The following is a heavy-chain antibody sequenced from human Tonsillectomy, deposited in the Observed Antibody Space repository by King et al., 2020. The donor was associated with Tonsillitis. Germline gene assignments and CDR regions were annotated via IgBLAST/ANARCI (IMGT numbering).Heavy chain of an antibody. J-gene: IGHJ2*01. CDR2: INHSGST. CDR1: GGSFSGYY. D-gene: IGHD6-13*01. V-gene: IGHV4-34*01. Sequence: VQLQQWGAGLLKPSETLSLTCVVYGGSFSGYYWSWIRQPPGKGLEWIGEINHSGSTNYNPSLKSRVTVSVDTSKNQFSLKLSSVNAADTAVYYCARGGIAAADFYWYFDLWGRGTLVTVSS. CDR3: ARGGIAAADFYWYFDL.